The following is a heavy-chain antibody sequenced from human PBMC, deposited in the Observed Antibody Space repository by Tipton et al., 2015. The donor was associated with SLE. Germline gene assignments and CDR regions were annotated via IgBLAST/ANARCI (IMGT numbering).Heavy chain of an antibody. Sequence: TLSLTCTVSGGSLSNYYWSWIRQPAGKGLEWIGRVHSSGRTHYSPSLSSRVTVSVDTSKNQFSLKLTSVIAADTAVYYCARTVGGGATFFDHWGQGTLVTVSS. J-gene: IGHJ4*02. CDR3: ARTVGGGATFFDH. CDR1: GGSLSNYY. D-gene: IGHD3-16*01. CDR2: VHSSGRT. V-gene: IGHV4-4*07.